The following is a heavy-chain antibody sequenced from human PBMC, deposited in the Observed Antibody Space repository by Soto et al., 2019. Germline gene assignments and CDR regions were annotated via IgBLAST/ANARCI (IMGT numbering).Heavy chain of an antibody. D-gene: IGHD2-15*01. CDR2: TYYRSKWYN. V-gene: IGHV6-1*01. Sequence: PSQTLSLTCAISGDSVSSNSAAWNWIRQSPSRGLEWLGRTYYRSKWYNDYAVSVKSRISINPDTSKNQFSLQLNSVTPEDTAVYYCARADCSGGSCYPLDYFDYWGQGTLVTVSS. CDR3: ARADCSGGSCYPLDYFDY. CDR1: GDSVSSNSAA. J-gene: IGHJ4*02.